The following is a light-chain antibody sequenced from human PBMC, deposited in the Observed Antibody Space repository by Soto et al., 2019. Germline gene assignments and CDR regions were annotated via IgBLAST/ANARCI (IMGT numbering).Light chain of an antibody. CDR2: GAS. V-gene: IGKV3-15*01. CDR3: QQYDNWPHT. J-gene: IGKJ5*01. CDR1: QSVRSN. Sequence: EIVLTQSPATLSLSPGEGATLSCRASQSVRSNLAWYHQKPGQARRLLIYGASTRATGIQARFSGSGSGTQFTLTINRLQSEDFVVYYCQQYDNWPHTLGQGPRREIK.